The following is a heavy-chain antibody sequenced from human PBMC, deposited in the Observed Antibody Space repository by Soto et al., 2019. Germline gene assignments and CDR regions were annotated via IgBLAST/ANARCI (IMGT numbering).Heavy chain of an antibody. D-gene: IGHD6-19*01. J-gene: IGHJ4*02. Sequence: QVQLVESGGCVVQPGRSLRLSCAASGFTFSSYGMHWVRQAPGKGLEWVAVIWYDGSNKYYADSVKGRFTISRDNSKHTMYLQMNCLRGEDTAVYYCARDRYSSGWYDFDYWGQGTLVTVSS. CDR3: ARDRYSSGWYDFDY. CDR1: GFTFSSYG. CDR2: IWYDGSNK. V-gene: IGHV3-33*01.